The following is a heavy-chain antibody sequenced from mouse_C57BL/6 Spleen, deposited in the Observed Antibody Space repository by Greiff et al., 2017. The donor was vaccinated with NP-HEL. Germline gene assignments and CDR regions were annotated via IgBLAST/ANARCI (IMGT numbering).Heavy chain of an antibody. CDR1: GYTFTDYN. J-gene: IGHJ3*01. Sequence: EVQLQQSGPELVKPGASVKMSCKASGYTFTDYNMHWVKQSHGKSLEWIGYINPNNGGTSYNQKFKGKATLTVNKSSSTAYMELRSLTSEDSAVYYCARSGELRRENSFAYWGQGTLVTVSA. CDR2: INPNNGGT. V-gene: IGHV1-22*01. D-gene: IGHD2-4*01. CDR3: ARSGELRRENSFAY.